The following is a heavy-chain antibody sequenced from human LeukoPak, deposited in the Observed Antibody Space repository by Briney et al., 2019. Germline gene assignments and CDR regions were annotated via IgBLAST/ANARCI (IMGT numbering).Heavy chain of an antibody. CDR1: GFTFTTYW. CDR3: ARLRCDVGDCYSAGQNF. Sequence: GGSLRLSCAASGFTFTTYWMHWVRQAPGQGLVWVSRINSDGSSTSYADSVKGRFSTSRDNARNTLYLQMNSLRAEDTAVYFCARLRCDVGDCYSAGQNFWGQGTLVTVSS. CDR2: INSDGSST. V-gene: IGHV3-74*01. J-gene: IGHJ4*02. D-gene: IGHD2-21*02.